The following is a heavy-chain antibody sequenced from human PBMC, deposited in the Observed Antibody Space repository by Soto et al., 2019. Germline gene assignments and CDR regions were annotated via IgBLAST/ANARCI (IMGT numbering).Heavy chain of an antibody. CDR3: ARDYAPTRPVVAAIKYNWFDP. D-gene: IGHD2-15*01. CDR1: GFTFSSYS. Sequence: GGSLRLSCAASGFTFSSYSMNWVRQAPGKGLEWVSSISSSSSYIYYADSVKGRFTISRDNAKNSLYLQMNSLRAEDTAVYYCARDYAPTRPVVAAIKYNWFDPWGQGTLVTVSS. J-gene: IGHJ5*02. CDR2: ISSSSSYI. V-gene: IGHV3-21*01.